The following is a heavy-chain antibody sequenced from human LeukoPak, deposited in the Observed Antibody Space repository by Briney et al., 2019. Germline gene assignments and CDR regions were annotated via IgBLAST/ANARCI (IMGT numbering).Heavy chain of an antibody. V-gene: IGHV3-9*01. CDR1: GFTFDDYA. CDR2: ISWNSGSI. Sequence: PGRSLRLSCAASGFTFDDYAMHWVRQAPGKGLEWVSGISWNSGSIGYADSVKGRFTISRDNAKNSLYLQMNSLRAEDTALYYCAKDYTYNWNDAAFDIWGQGTMVTVSS. D-gene: IGHD1-1*01. J-gene: IGHJ3*02. CDR3: AKDYTYNWNDAAFDI.